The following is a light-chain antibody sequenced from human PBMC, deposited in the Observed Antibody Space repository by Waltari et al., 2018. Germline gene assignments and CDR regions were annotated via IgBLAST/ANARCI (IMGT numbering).Light chain of an antibody. CDR2: WES. V-gene: IGKV4-1*01. CDR3: QQCYSPPLS. CDR1: QDILYSSNNKNY. Sequence: DIVMTQSPDSLVVSLGERATINCKSSQDILYSSNNKNYLAWYQHKPRQPPKLLIYWESIRASGVPDRFSGNGSGTEFTLTISSLQAEDVAVYYCQQCYSPPLSFGGGTKVELK. J-gene: IGKJ4*01.